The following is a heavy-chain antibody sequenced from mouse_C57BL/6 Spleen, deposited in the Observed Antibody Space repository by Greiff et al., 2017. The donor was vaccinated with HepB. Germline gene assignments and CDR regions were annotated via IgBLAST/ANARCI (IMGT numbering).Heavy chain of an antibody. V-gene: IGHV1-80*01. J-gene: IGHJ4*01. D-gene: IGHD3-1*01. CDR2: IYPGDGDT. CDR3: ARSSGPGAMDY. Sequence: VQLQQSGAELVKPGASVKISCKASGYAFSSYWMNWVKQRPGKGLERIGQIYPGDGDTNYNGKFKGKATLTADKSSSTAYMQLSSLTSEDSAVYFCARSSGPGAMDYWGQGTSVTVSS. CDR1: GYAFSSYW.